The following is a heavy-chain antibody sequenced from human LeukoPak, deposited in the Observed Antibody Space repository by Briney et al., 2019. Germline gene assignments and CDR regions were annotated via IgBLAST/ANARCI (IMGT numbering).Heavy chain of an antibody. CDR2: ISTSGGST. D-gene: IGHD6-6*01. J-gene: IGHJ6*03. CDR3: AKAYGSSDYYYMDV. Sequence: PGGSLRLSCAASGFTFSSYAMSWVRQAPGKGLEWVSAISTSGGSTYYADSMKGRFTISRDNSKNTLYLQMNSLRAEDTAVYYCAKAYGSSDYYYMDVWGKGTTVTVSS. CDR1: GFTFSSYA. V-gene: IGHV3-23*01.